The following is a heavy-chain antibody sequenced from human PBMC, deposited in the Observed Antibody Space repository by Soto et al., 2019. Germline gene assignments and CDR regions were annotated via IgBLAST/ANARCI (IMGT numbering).Heavy chain of an antibody. Sequence: EVQLVESGGGLVQPGGSLRLSCGASAFTFSTYSMNWVRQAPGKGLEWISYISSSSGTIYYADSVKGRFTISRDNAKNSXXXXXXXLXXXXXXXXXXXXXXXXSMVNRWFDPWGQGALVTVSS. CDR2: ISSSSGTI. D-gene: IGHD3-10*01. CDR3: XXXXXXSMVNRWFDP. CDR1: AFTFSTYS. J-gene: IGHJ5*02. V-gene: IGHV3-48*01.